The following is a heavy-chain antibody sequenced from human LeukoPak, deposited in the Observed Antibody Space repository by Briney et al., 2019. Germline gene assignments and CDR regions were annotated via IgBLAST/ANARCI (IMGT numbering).Heavy chain of an antibody. CDR3: GSSTMVRGVIDY. CDR2: ISSNGGST. Sequence: GRSLRLSCSASRFTFSTYSMHCVRQAPGKGLEYVSTISSNGGSTYYADSVKGRFTISRDNSKNTLYLQMSSLRAEDTAVYYCGSSTMVRGVIDYWGQGTLVTVSS. CDR1: RFTFSTYS. J-gene: IGHJ4*02. D-gene: IGHD3-10*01. V-gene: IGHV3-64D*09.